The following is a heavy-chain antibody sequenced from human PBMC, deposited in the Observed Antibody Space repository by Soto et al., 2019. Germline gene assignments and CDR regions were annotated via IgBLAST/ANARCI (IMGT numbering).Heavy chain of an antibody. V-gene: IGHV2-26*01. CDR3: ARVYDSSGYEY. CDR1: GFSLSHPRMG. CDR2: IFSNDDK. Sequence: QVSLKESGPVLVKPTETLTLTCTVSGFSLSHPRMGVSWIRQPPGKALEWLAHIFSNDDKSYSTSLKSRVTISKDTSKSQVVLTMTNMDPVDTATYYCARVYDSSGYEYWGQGTLVTVSS. J-gene: IGHJ4*02. D-gene: IGHD3-22*01.